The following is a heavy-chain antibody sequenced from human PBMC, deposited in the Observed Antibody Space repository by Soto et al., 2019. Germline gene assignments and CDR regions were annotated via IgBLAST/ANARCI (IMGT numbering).Heavy chain of an antibody. Sequence: GESLKISCKGSGYSFTSYWISWVRQMPGKGLEWMGRIDPSDSYTNYSPSFQGHVTISADKSISTAYLQWSSLKASDTAMYYCARERVVAAAGNGAFDIWGQGXMVTV. CDR2: IDPSDSYT. D-gene: IGHD6-13*01. CDR3: ARERVVAAAGNGAFDI. V-gene: IGHV5-10-1*01. CDR1: GYSFTSYW. J-gene: IGHJ3*02.